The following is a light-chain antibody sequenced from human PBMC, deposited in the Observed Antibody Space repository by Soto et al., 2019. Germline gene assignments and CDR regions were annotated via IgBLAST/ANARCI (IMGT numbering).Light chain of an antibody. V-gene: IGKV2-40*01. CDR3: QQYGRAPIT. CDR1: QSLLDSDDGNTY. Sequence: DIVMTQTPLSLPVTPGEPASISCRSSQSLLDSDDGNTYLDWYLQKPGQSPQLLIYTLSYRASGVPDRFSGSGSGTDFTLTISRLEPEDFAVYACQQYGRAPITFGQGTRLEIK. CDR2: TLS. J-gene: IGKJ5*01.